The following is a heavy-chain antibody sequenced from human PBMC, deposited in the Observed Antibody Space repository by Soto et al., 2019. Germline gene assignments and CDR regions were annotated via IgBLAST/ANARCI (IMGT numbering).Heavy chain of an antibody. V-gene: IGHV3-7*01. J-gene: IGHJ6*04. CDR2: IKSDGSEA. CDR1: GFTFHNFW. D-gene: IGHD2-15*01. CDR3: VRERWFSPFHYYYLLDV. Sequence: EVQLVESGGGIVQPGGSLSLSCVVSGFTFHNFWMTWVRQAPGKGLEWVANIKSDGSEAYYVDSLKGRFTISRDNGKNSLYLQMNNLRVEDTAVYYCVRERWFSPFHYYYLLDVWGKGTTVTVSS.